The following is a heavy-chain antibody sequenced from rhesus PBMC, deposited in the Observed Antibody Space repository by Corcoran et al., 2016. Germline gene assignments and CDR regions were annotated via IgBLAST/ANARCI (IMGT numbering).Heavy chain of an antibody. CDR3: AKDVGSYDYQGAVDY. D-gene: IGHD3-16*01. Sequence: EVQLVEIGGGWVQPGGSLSLPCAASGFIFSSYYMSWVRQAPGKGLEWVSGISYTGGSTYYADSVKGRFTISRDNSKNTLSLQMNSLRAEDTAVYYCAKDVGSYDYQGAVDYWGQGVLVTVSS. J-gene: IGHJ4*01. V-gene: IGHV3S5*01. CDR2: ISYTGGST. CDR1: GFIFSSYY.